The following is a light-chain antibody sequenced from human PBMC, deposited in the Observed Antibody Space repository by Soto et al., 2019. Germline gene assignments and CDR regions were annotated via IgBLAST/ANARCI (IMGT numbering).Light chain of an antibody. CDR1: QSVSTNF. CDR3: QTCASSTWT. CDR2: GAS. J-gene: IGKJ1*01. Sequence: EIVLTQSPGTLSLSPGERATLSCRASQSVSTNFLAWYQQKPGQAPRLLIYGASSRATGIPDRFSGSGSGTEFNLTISRLEPEDFAVYFCQTCASSTWTFGQGTKVEIK. V-gene: IGKV3-20*01.